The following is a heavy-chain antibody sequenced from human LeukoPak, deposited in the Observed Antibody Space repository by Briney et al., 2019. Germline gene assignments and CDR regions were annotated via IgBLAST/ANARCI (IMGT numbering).Heavy chain of an antibody. CDR3: ARGYYDLTAFDP. V-gene: IGHV4-34*01. Sequence: PSETLSLTCAVYGGSFSGYYWSWIRQPPGKGLEWIGEINHSGSTNYNPSLKSRVTISVDTSKNQFSLKLSSVTAADTAVYYCARGYYDLTAFDPWGQGTLVTVSS. J-gene: IGHJ5*02. CDR2: INHSGST. CDR1: GGSFSGYY. D-gene: IGHD3-3*01.